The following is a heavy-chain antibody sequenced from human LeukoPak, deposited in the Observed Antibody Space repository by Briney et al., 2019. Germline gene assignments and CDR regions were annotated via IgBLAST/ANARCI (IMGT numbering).Heavy chain of an antibody. CDR2: IKQDGSEK. CDR1: GFTFSSYW. J-gene: IGHJ4*02. V-gene: IGHV3-7*03. D-gene: IGHD6-19*01. Sequence: GSLRLSFTASGFTFSSYWMDWVRQAPGKGLEWVANIKQDGSEKYYVDSVKGRFTISRDNAKNSLYLQMNSLRAEDTAVYYCARDRDWYSFDSWGQGTLVTVSS. CDR3: ARDRDWYSFDS.